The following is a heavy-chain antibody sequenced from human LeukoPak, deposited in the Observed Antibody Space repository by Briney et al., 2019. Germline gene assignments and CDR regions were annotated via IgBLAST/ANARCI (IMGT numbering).Heavy chain of an antibody. CDR2: IYTSGST. CDR3: ARQKCTSTSCLTKNAFDI. Sequence: SETLSLTCTVSGSISGYYWSWIRQPPGKGLEWIGYIYTSGSTNYNPSLESRVTLSVDTSKNQFSLDLSSVTAADTAVYYCARQKCTSTSCLTKNAFDIWGQGTMVTVSS. CDR1: GSISGYY. J-gene: IGHJ3*02. V-gene: IGHV4-4*09. D-gene: IGHD2-2*01.